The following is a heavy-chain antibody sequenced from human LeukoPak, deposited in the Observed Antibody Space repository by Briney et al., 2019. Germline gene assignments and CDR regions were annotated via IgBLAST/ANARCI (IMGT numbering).Heavy chain of an antibody. J-gene: IGHJ5*02. CDR3: ARLFSSGNNWFDP. D-gene: IGHD6-6*01. Sequence: SETLSLTCAVYGGSFSGYYWSWIRQPPGKGLEWIGEINHSGSTNYNPSLKSRVTISVDTSKTQFSLKLSSVTAADTAVYYCARLFSSGNNWFDPWGQGTLVPVSS. CDR2: INHSGST. CDR1: GGSFSGYY. V-gene: IGHV4-34*01.